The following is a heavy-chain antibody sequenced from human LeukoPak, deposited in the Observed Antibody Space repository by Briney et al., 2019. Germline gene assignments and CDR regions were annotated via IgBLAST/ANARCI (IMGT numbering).Heavy chain of an antibody. D-gene: IGHD2-2*01. CDR3: ARADIVVVPAAISVAGGWFDP. V-gene: IGHV1-69*13. CDR2: IIPIFGTA. Sequence: SVKVSCKASGGTFSSYAISWVRQAPGQGLEWMGGIIPIFGTANYAQKFQGRVTITADESTSTAYMELSSLRSEDTAVYYCARADIVVVPAAISVAGGWFDPWGQGTLVTVSS. J-gene: IGHJ5*02. CDR1: GGTFSSYA.